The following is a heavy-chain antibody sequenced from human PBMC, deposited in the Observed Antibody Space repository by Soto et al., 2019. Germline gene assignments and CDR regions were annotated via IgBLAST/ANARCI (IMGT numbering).Heavy chain of an antibody. CDR1: GYTFTSYG. V-gene: IGHV1-18*04. D-gene: IGHD6-13*01. J-gene: IGHJ4*02. CDR2: ISAYNGNT. CDR3: ARDRGGSSWYLGSGAEFDY. Sequence: QVQLVQSGAEVKKPGASVKVSCKASGYTFTSYGISWVRQAPGQGLEWMGWISAYNGNTNYAQKLQGRVTMTTDTSKSTAYMELRSLRSADTAVYYCARDRGGSSWYLGSGAEFDYWGQGTLVTVSS.